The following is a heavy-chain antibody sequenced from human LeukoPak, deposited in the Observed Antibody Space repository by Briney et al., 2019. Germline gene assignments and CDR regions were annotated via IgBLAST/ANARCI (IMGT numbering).Heavy chain of an antibody. J-gene: IGHJ4*02. V-gene: IGHV3-23*01. Sequence: GSLRLSCVASGFTFSSYAMSWVRQAPGKGLEWVSAISGSGGSTYYADSVKGRFTISRDNSKNTLYLQMNSLRAEDTAVYYCAKAYGNDYGDSGGGYWGQGTLVTVSS. CDR3: AKAYGNDYGDSGGGY. CDR2: ISGSGGST. CDR1: GFTFSSYA. D-gene: IGHD4-17*01.